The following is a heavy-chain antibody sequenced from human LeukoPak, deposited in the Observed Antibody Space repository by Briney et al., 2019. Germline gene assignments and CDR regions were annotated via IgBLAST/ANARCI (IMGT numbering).Heavy chain of an antibody. CDR1: GLTLSTYW. V-gene: IGHV3-7*01. CDR3: ASWGAGGNS. D-gene: IGHD3-16*01. Sequence: GGSLRLSCEASGLTLSTYWMKWVRQVPGKGLDWVANINPDGSGKRYVDSVKGRFTIARDNADNSLSLQMNSLRAEDTAVYYCASWGAGGNSWGQGTLVTVSS. CDR2: INPDGSGK. J-gene: IGHJ4*02.